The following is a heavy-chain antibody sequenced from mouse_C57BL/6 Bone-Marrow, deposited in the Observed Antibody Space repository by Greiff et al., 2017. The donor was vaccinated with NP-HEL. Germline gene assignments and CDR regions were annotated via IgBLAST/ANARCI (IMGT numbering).Heavy chain of an antibody. CDR1: GYSFTGYY. CDR2: INPSTGGT. Sequence: EVQLQQSGPELVKPGASVKISCKASGYSFTGYYMNWVKQSPEKSLEWIGEINPSTGGTTYNQKFKAKATLTVDKSSSTAYMQLKSLTSEDSAVYYGARGQLRRRKSYAMDYWGQGTSVTVSS. D-gene: IGHD3-2*02. J-gene: IGHJ4*01. V-gene: IGHV1-42*01. CDR3: ARGQLRRRKSYAMDY.